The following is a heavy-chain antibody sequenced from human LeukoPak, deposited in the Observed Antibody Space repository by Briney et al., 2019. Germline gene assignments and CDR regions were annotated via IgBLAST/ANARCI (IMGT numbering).Heavy chain of an antibody. D-gene: IGHD2-21*02. CDR3: ARGDSMVTVSGMDV. Sequence: GGSLRLSCVASGFTFSGFEMNWVRQAPGKGLEWISYISSSYRTIYYADSVKGRFTVSRDNTKNSIYLQMNSLRVEDTAVYYCARGDSMVTVSGMDVWGQGTTVTVSS. CDR2: ISSSYRTI. V-gene: IGHV3-48*03. CDR1: GFTFSGFE. J-gene: IGHJ6*02.